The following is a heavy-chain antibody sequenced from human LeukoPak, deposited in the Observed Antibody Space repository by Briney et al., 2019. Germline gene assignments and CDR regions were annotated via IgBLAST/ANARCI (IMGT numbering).Heavy chain of an antibody. CDR1: GGSISSYY. CDR3: ARRGYSSGWYFDY. V-gene: IGHV4-59*08. CDR2: IYYSGST. D-gene: IGHD6-19*01. Sequence: SETLSLTCTVSGGSISSYYWSWIRQPPGKGLEWIGYIYYSGSTNYNPSLKSRVSISVDTSKNQFSLKLSSVTAADTAVYYRARRGYSSGWYFDYWGQGTLVTVSS. J-gene: IGHJ4*02.